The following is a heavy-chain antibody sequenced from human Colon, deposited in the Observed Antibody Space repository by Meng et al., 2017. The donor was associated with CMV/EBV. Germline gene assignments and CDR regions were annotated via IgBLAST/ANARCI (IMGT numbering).Heavy chain of an antibody. D-gene: IGHD3-3*01. CDR3: ARVGLYFWSALAGWAIDY. CDR2: INSDGSST. V-gene: IGHV3-74*01. Sequence: GESLKISCAASGFTFSSYWIHWVRQAPGKGLVWVSRINSDGSSTSYADSVKGRFTISRDNAKNTLYLQMNSLRAEDTAVYYCARVGLYFWSALAGWAIDYWGQGTLVTVSS. J-gene: IGHJ4*02. CDR1: GFTFSSYW.